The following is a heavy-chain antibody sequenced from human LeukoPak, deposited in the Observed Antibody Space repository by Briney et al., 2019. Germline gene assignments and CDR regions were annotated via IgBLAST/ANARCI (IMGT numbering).Heavy chain of an antibody. CDR1: GFTFSGSA. D-gene: IGHD3-10*01. CDR3: TRLGYYYGSGSPNQY. J-gene: IGHJ4*02. Sequence: GGSLRLSCAASGFTFSGSAMHWVRQASGKGLEWVGRIRSKANSYATAYAASVKCRFTISRDDSKNTAYLQMNSLKTEDTAVYYCTRLGYYYGSGSPNQYWGQGTLVTVSS. V-gene: IGHV3-73*01. CDR2: IRSKANSYAT.